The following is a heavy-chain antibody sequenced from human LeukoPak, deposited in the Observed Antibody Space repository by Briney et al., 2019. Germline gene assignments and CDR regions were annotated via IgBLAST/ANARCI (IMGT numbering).Heavy chain of an antibody. CDR2: IYTSGST. CDR1: GGSISSYY. J-gene: IGHJ3*02. Sequence: SETLSLTCTVSGGSISSYYWSWIRQPAGKGLEWIGRIYTSGSTNYNPSLKSRVTMSVDTSKNQFSLKLSSATAADTAVYYCARVWITMVRGATHDAFDIWGQGTMVTVSS. D-gene: IGHD3-10*01. CDR3: ARVWITMVRGATHDAFDI. V-gene: IGHV4-4*07.